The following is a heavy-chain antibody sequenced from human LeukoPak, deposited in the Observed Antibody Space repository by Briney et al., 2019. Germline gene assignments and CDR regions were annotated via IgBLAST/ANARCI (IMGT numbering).Heavy chain of an antibody. D-gene: IGHD3-16*02. CDR2: IXGKAYGGTT. CDR1: XFTFXDXX. Sequence: XXXTAXXFTFXDXXMSWFRXAPGKXLEXXXFIXGKAYGGTTEYAASVKGRFTISRDDSKSIAYLQMNSLKTEDTAVYYCTRDPNDYVWGSYRALDYWGQGTLVTVSS. CDR3: TRDPNDYVWGSYRALDY. J-gene: IGHJ4*02. V-gene: IGHV3-49*03.